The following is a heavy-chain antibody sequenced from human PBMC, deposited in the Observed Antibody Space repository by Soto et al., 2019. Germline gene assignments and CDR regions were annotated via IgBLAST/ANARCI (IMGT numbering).Heavy chain of an antibody. J-gene: IGHJ5*02. CDR1: GGTFSSYA. D-gene: IGHD3-22*01. V-gene: IGHV1-69*12. Sequence: QVQLVQSGAEVKKPGSSVKVSCKASGGTFSSYAITWVRQAPGQGREWMGGIIPIFGTENYAKKFQGRVTITADESTSTAYMELSSLRSEDTAVYYCARDRGPSSGYYPYWFDPWGQGTLVTVSS. CDR2: IIPIFGTE. CDR3: ARDRGPSSGYYPYWFDP.